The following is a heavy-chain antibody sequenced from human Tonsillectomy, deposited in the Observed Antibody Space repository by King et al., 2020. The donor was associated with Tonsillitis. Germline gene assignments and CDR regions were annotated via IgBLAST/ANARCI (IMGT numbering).Heavy chain of an antibody. V-gene: IGHV3-11*01. D-gene: IGHD2-2*02. CDR3: ARDRADIVVVPAAIQGNWFDP. CDR2: ISSSGSTI. J-gene: IGHJ5*02. CDR1: GFTFSDYY. Sequence: VQLVESGGGLVKPGGSLRLSCAASGFTFSDYYMSWIRQAPGKGLEWVSYISSSGSTIYYADSVKGRFTISRDNAKNSLYLQMNSLRAEDTAVYYCARDRADIVVVPAAIQGNWFDPWGQGTLVTVSS.